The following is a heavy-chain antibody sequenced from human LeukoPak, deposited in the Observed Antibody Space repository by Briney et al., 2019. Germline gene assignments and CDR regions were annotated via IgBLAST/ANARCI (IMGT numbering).Heavy chain of an antibody. Sequence: SETLSLTCSVSGGSVRSYYWSWIRQFAGKELQWIGYIYTSGSTDYNPSLKSRVTISVDRSRNLIFLNLRSVTAADTAVYYCAGGPAWAGTAFDFWGQGSRVTVSS. J-gene: IGHJ4*02. CDR1: GGSVRSYY. CDR3: AGGPAWAGTAFDF. CDR2: IYTSGST. D-gene: IGHD6-19*01. V-gene: IGHV4-4*09.